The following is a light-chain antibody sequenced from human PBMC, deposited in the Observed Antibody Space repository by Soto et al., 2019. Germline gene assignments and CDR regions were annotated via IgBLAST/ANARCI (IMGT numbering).Light chain of an antibody. J-gene: IGKJ4*01. Sequence: DILLTQSPSSLSASGGDTVIITCRASQNIVSYLSWYQQRPGKPPNLLVYAASSLESWVPSRFSGSGSGTHFTLTISNLQPEDFATYFCQQSHSLPLPFGGGTKVQIK. V-gene: IGKV1-39*01. CDR2: AAS. CDR3: QQSHSLPLP. CDR1: QNIVSY.